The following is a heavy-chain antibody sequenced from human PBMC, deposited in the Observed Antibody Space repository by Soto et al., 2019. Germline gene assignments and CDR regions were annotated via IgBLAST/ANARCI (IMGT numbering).Heavy chain of an antibody. CDR1: GNTFTSYD. CDR2: INPNSGNI. J-gene: IGHJ4*02. V-gene: IGHV1-8*01. Sequence: ASVKVSCKASGNTFTSYDINWVRQATGHGLEWMGWINPNSGNIGYAQKFQGRVTMTRDAAIRTAYMEVSRLRSDDTAVYYCARGRASGSYYLLDYWGQGTLVTVSS. CDR3: ARGRASGSYYLLDY. D-gene: IGHD3-10*01.